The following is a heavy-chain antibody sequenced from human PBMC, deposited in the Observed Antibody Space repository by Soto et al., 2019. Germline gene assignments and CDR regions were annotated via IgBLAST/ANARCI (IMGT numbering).Heavy chain of an antibody. CDR1: GNTFTSYD. CDR2: INPNSGNI. J-gene: IGHJ4*02. V-gene: IGHV1-8*01. Sequence: ASVKVSCKASGNTFTSYDINWVRQATGHGLEWMGWINPNSGNIGYAQKFQGRVTMTRDAAIRTAYMEVSRLRSDDTAVYYCARGRASGSYYLLDYWGQGTLVTVSS. CDR3: ARGRASGSYYLLDY. D-gene: IGHD3-10*01.